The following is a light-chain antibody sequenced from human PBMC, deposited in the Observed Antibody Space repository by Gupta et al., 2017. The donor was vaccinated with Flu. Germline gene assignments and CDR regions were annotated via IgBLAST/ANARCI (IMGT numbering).Light chain of an antibody. J-gene: IGKJ5*01. CDR3: QQVGSSLIT. V-gene: IGKV3-20*01. Sequence: EIVWTQSPGTLSLSTGERATLSCRASQSVSISFVAWYQHKPGQGPRLLIYGGSSRAIGIPDRFSGSGSGTDFTLTISRLEPEDFAVYYCQQVGSSLITFGQGTRLEIK. CDR1: QSVSISF. CDR2: GGS.